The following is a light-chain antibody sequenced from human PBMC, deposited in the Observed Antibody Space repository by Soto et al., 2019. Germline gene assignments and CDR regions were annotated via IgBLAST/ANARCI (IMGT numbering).Light chain of an antibody. Sequence: PGDRATLSCRASQSVKNYLAWYQEKPGQAPRLLIYDASTRATDIPARFSGTGSGTDFTLTISSLEPEDFAVYYCQHRRNWPITFGQGTRLEI. CDR2: DAS. CDR3: QHRRNWPIT. V-gene: IGKV3-11*01. CDR1: QSVKNY. J-gene: IGKJ5*01.